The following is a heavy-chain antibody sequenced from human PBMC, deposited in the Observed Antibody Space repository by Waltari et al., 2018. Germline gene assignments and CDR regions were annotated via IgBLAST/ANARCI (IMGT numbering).Heavy chain of an antibody. CDR2: FHYRGST. D-gene: IGHD6-6*01. Sequence: QLHLQESGPELVKPSETLYLTCTVSNASLTSGAYYCGWTRQPPRKGPGWIGNFHYRGSTSYNPSLESRVAISVDTSKNQFFLSLTSVTAADAAIYYCARAECSTSSCFFVSGFDPWGQGIQVTVSS. J-gene: IGHJ5*02. CDR3: ARAECSTSSCFFVSGFDP. V-gene: IGHV4-39*01. CDR1: NASLTSGAYY.